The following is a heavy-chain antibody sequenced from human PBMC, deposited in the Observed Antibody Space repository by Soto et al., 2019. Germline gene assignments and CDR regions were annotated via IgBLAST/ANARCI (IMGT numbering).Heavy chain of an antibody. CDR1: GYTFTSYG. D-gene: IGHD3-16*01. V-gene: IGHV1-18*01. CDR3: ARDWFGIDY. CDR2: INPYNGNT. J-gene: IGHJ4*02. Sequence: QVQLVQSGAEVKKPGASVKVSCKASGYTFTSYGISWVRQAPGQGLEWMGWINPYNGNTNYAQKLQGRVTITTDTSTNTAYMELRSLRSGDTAVYYCARDWFGIDYWGQGTLVTVSS.